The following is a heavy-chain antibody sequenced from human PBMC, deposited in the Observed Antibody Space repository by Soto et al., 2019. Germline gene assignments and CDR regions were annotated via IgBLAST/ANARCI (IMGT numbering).Heavy chain of an antibody. J-gene: IGHJ4*02. CDR2: MTGGGDRT. CDR3: AKGIGVEVASVGAY. D-gene: IGHD1-26*01. CDR1: GFSFSSYA. V-gene: IGHV3-23*01. Sequence: EVQLLESGGGLVQPGGSLRLSCAASGFSFSSYAMSWVRQAPGKGLDWVSTMTGGGDRTNYADSVKGRFTISRDNGKNTLYLQMNSLRAEDTAVYYCAKGIGVEVASVGAYWGQGTLVTVSS.